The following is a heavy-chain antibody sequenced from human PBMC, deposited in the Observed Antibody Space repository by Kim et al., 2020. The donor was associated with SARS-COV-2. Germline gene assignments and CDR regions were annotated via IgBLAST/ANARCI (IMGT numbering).Heavy chain of an antibody. CDR3: ARVKVREANFPVIAEYYFDY. V-gene: IGHV4-59*01. CDR2: IYYSGST. J-gene: IGHJ4*02. CDR1: GGSISSYY. Sequence: SETLSLTCTVSGGSISSYYWSWIRQPPGKGLEWIGYIYYSGSTNYNPSLKSRVTISVDTSKNQFSLKLSSVTAADTAVYYCARVKVREANFPVIAEYYFDYWGQGTLVTVSS. D-gene: IGHD3-10*01.